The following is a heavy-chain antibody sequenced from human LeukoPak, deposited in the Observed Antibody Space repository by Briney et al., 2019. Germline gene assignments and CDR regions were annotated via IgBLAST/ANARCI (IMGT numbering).Heavy chain of an antibody. CDR1: GDSISTYY. J-gene: IGHJ4*02. CDR3: ARGVAGYGAYDY. V-gene: IGHV4-59*01. D-gene: IGHD5-12*01. CDR2: MYYGGST. Sequence: KTSETLSLACTVSGDSISTYYWSWIRQPPGKGLEWIGYMYYGGSTNYNPSLNSRVTISLDTPKNQFSLRLTSVTAADTAVYYCARGVAGYGAYDYWGQGTMVTVSS.